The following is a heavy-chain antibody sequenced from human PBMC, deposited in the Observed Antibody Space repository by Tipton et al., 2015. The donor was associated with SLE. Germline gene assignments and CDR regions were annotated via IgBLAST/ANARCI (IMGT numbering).Heavy chain of an antibody. V-gene: IGHV4-38-2*02. CDR2: IYHSGST. J-gene: IGHJ4*02. Sequence: TLSLTCTVSGYSISSGYYWGWIRQPPGKGLEWIGSIYHSGSTYYNPSLKSRVTISVDTSKNQFSLKLSSVTAADTAVYYCARDAGIAAAADYFDYWGQGTLVTVSS. CDR1: GYSISSGYY. CDR3: ARDAGIAAAADYFDY. D-gene: IGHD6-13*01.